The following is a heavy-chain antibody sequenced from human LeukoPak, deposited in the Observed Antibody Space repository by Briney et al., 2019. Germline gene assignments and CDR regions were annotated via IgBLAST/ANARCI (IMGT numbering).Heavy chain of an antibody. J-gene: IGHJ3*02. D-gene: IGHD3-22*01. V-gene: IGHV4-34*01. CDR3: VRTLAQYYNSSGYYYGTDTLDI. CDR1: GGSFSGYY. CDR2: IKHSGST. Sequence: PSETLSLTCAVSGGSFSGYYWSWIRQPPGKGLEWIGEIKHSGSTNYNPSLKSRVTISVETSKNQLSLKLRSVTAADTAAYYCVRTLAQYYNSSGYYYGTDTLDICGHGTMGTVSS.